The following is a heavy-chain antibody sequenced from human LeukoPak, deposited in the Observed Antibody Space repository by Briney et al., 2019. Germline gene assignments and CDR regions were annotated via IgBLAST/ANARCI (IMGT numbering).Heavy chain of an antibody. CDR2: IYYSGST. J-gene: IGHJ6*03. D-gene: IGHD1-26*01. CDR1: GGSISTYY. CDR3: ARAVEATQGGHYYYYYMDF. V-gene: IGHV4-59*01. Sequence: SSETLSLTCTVSGGSISTYYWTWIRQPPGKGLEWIGNIYYSGSTNYNPSLKSRVTISLDTSKNQFSLKLTSVTAADTAVYYCARAVEATQGGHYYYYYMDFWGKGATVTVSS.